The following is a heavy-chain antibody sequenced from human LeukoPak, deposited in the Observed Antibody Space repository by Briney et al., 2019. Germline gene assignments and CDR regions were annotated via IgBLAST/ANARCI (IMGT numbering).Heavy chain of an antibody. CDR2: IKQDGSEK. J-gene: IGHJ5*02. D-gene: IGHD3-9*01. CDR3: ARAMGYDILTGYFFNWFDP. V-gene: IGHV3-7*01. Sequence: GGSLRLSCAASGFTFSSYWMSWVRQAPGKGLEWVANIKQDGSEKYYVDSVKGRFTISRDNAKNSLYLQMNSLRAEDTAVYYCARAMGYDILTGYFFNWFDPWGQGTLVTVSS. CDR1: GFTFSSYW.